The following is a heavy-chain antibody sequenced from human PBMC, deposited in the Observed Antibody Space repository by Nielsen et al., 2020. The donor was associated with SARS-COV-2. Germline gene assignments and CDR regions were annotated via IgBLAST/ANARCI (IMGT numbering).Heavy chain of an antibody. J-gene: IGHJ3*02. V-gene: IGHV4-34*01. D-gene: IGHD3-3*01. Sequence: SETLSLTCAVYGGSFSGYYWSWIRQPPGKGLEWIGEINHSGSTNYNPSLKSRVTISVDTSKNQFSLKLSSVTAADTALYYCARAATGGRITIFGVVIIGAFDIWGQGTMVTVSS. CDR2: INHSGST. CDR1: GGSFSGYY. CDR3: ARAATGGRITIFGVVIIGAFDI.